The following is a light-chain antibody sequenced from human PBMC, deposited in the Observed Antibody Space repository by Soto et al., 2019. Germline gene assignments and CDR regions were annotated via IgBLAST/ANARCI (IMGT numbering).Light chain of an antibody. CDR3: QQYGTSPLT. J-gene: IGKJ4*01. V-gene: IGKV3-20*01. CDR1: QSVSSN. CDR2: GAS. Sequence: IVLTQSPATLSVSPGERATLSCRASQSVSSNLAWHQQRPGQAPRLLIYGASTRATGVPARFSGRGSGTDFTLTISRLEPEDFAVYFCQQYGTSPLTFGGGTKVDIK.